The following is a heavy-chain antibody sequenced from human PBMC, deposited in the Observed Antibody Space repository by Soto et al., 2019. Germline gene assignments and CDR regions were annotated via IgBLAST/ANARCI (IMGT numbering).Heavy chain of an antibody. D-gene: IGHD6-13*01. J-gene: IGHJ3*02. CDR1: GFTFSSYA. CDR3: AENTAAGLSYDAFDI. CDR2: ISGSGGST. V-gene: IGHV3-23*01. Sequence: GGSLRLSCAASGFTFSSYAMSWVRQAPGKGLEWVSAISGSGGSTYYADSVKGRFTISRDNSKNTLYLQMNSLRAEDTAVYYCAENTAAGLSYDAFDIWGQGTMVTVSS.